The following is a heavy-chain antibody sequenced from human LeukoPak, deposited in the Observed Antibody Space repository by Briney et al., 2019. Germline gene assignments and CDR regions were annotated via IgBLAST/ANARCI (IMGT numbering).Heavy chain of an antibody. D-gene: IGHD2-2*01. J-gene: IGHJ3*02. CDR2: SIPIFGTA. Sequence: SVKVSCKASGGTFSSYAISWVRQAPGQGLEWMGGSIPIFGTANYAQKFQGRVTITADKSTSTAYMELSSLRAEDTAVYYCARDCSSTSCYPPDDAFDIWGQGTMVTVSS. V-gene: IGHV1-69*06. CDR1: GGTFSSYA. CDR3: ARDCSSTSCYPPDDAFDI.